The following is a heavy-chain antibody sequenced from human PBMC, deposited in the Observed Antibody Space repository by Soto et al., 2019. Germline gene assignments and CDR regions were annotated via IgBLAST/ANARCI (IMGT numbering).Heavy chain of an antibody. CDR3: ARKSSAGEDLDY. J-gene: IGHJ4*02. CDR2: ISAYNGNT. D-gene: IGHD7-27*01. CDR1: GYTFTSYG. V-gene: IGHV1-18*01. Sequence: ASVKVSCKASGYTFTSYGISWVRQAPGQGLEWMGWISAYNGNTNYAQKLQGRVTMTTDTSTSTAYMELRSLRSDYTAVYYCARKSSAGEDLDYWGQGTLVTVSS.